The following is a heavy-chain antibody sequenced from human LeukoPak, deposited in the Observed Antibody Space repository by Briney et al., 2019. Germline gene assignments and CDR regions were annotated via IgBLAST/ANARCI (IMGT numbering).Heavy chain of an antibody. CDR2: IYISGSS. V-gene: IGHV4-4*07. D-gene: IGHD6-13*01. Sequence: PSETLSLTCSVSGVSIGSYYWNWIRQPAGKGLEWIGRIYISGSSNYNPSLKSRVTMSVDTSRNQLTLRLSSVTAADTAVYYCARGAAGTGHYYYYYGMDVWGQGTTVTVSS. J-gene: IGHJ6*02. CDR3: ARGAAGTGHYYYYYGMDV. CDR1: GVSIGSYY.